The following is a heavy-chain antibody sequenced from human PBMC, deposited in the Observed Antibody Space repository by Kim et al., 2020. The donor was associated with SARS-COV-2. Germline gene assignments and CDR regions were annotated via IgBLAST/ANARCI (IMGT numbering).Heavy chain of an antibody. Sequence: GGSLRLSCAASGFTFSDYYMNWIRQAPGKGLEWVSYISSSSSYTNYADSVKGRFTISRDNAKKSLYLQMNSLRAEDTAVYFCAGDGGASGDDAYYYHNMDVWGQGTTVTVSS. CDR1: GFTFSDYY. D-gene: IGHD5-12*01. CDR2: ISSSSSYT. V-gene: IGHV3-11*06. J-gene: IGHJ6*02. CDR3: AGDGGASGDDAYYYHNMDV.